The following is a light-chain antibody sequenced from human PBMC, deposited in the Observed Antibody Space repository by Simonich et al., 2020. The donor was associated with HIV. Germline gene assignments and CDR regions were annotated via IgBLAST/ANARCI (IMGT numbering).Light chain of an antibody. J-gene: IGKJ2*01. Sequence: DIQMTQSPSSLSASVGDRVTITCRASQRISSYLNWYQQKPGKAPKLLIYAASSLQRGVPSRFSGSGSGTEFTLTISSLQPEDFATYYCQQSYNTPYTFGQGTNLEIK. V-gene: IGKV1-39*01. CDR2: AAS. CDR3: QQSYNTPYT. CDR1: QRISSY.